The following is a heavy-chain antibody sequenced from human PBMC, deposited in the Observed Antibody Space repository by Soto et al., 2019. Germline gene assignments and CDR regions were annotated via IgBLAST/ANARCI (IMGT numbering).Heavy chain of an antibody. CDR2: ISYDGSNK. CDR1: GFTFSSYA. Sequence: QVQLVESGGGVVQPGRSLRLSCAASGFTFSSYAMHWVRQAPGKGLEWVAVISYDGSNKYYADSVKGRFTISRDNSKNTLYLQMNSLRAEDTAVYHCARDFGGYFDYWGQGTLVTVSS. V-gene: IGHV3-30-3*01. CDR3: ARDFGGYFDY. D-gene: IGHD2-15*01. J-gene: IGHJ4*02.